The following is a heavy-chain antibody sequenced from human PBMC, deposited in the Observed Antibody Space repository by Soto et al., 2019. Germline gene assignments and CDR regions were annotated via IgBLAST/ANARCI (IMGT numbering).Heavy chain of an antibody. Sequence: SETLSLTCTVSGGSISGYYWTWIRQPPGKGLEWIGYIYYSGSSNYNPSLKSRVTISLDTSKNQFSLRLRSVTAADTAVYYCARARYDSSGYYYFDYWGQGTLVTVSS. V-gene: IGHV4-59*01. D-gene: IGHD3-22*01. CDR1: GGSISGYY. CDR3: ARARYDSSGYYYFDY. CDR2: IYYSGSS. J-gene: IGHJ4*02.